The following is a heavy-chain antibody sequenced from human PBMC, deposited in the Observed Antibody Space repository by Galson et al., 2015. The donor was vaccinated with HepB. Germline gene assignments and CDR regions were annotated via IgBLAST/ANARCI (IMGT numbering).Heavy chain of an antibody. J-gene: IGHJ6*02. D-gene: IGHD3-9*01. CDR3: ARATDFDWLFPYYYYGMDV. CDR1: GFTFSSYS. V-gene: IGHV3-48*04. CDR2: ISSSSSTI. Sequence: SLRLSCAASGFTFSSYSMNWVRQAPGKGLEWVSYISSSSSTIYYADSVKGRFTISRDNAKNSLYLQMNSLRAEDTAVYYCARATDFDWLFPYYYYGMDVWGQGTTVTVSS.